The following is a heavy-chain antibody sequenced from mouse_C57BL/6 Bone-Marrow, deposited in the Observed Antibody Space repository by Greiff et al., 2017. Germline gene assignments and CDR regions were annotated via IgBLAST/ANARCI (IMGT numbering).Heavy chain of an antibody. D-gene: IGHD2-4*01. CDR3: ARRITDWFAY. CDR2: IDPSDSYT. Sequence: VQLQQPGAELVRPGTSVKLSCKASGYTFTSYWMHWVKQRPGQGLEWIGVIDPSDSYTNYNQKFKGKATLTVDTSSSTAYMQLSSLTSEDSAVXYCARRITDWFAYWGQGTLVTVSA. V-gene: IGHV1-59*01. CDR1: GYTFTSYW. J-gene: IGHJ3*01.